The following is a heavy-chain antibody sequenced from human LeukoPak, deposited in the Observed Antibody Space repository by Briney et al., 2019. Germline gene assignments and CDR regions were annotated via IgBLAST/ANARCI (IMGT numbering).Heavy chain of an antibody. D-gene: IGHD5-12*01. CDR1: GGTFSSYA. V-gene: IGHV1-69*01. Sequence: ASVKVSCKASGGTFSSYAISWVRQAPGQGLEWMGGIIPIFGTANYAQKFQGRVTITADESTSTAYMELSSLRSEDTAVYYCARSEADIVATIVGYWGQGTLVTVSS. CDR3: ARSEADIVATIVGY. CDR2: IIPIFGTA. J-gene: IGHJ4*02.